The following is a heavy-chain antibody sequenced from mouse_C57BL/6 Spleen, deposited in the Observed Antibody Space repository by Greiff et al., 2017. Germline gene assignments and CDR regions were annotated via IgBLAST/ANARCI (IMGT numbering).Heavy chain of an antibody. CDR2: IYPGDGDT. CDR1: GYAFSSYW. J-gene: IGHJ2*01. CDR3: TRGLDPYFDG. D-gene: IGHD3-1*01. Sequence: QVQLKESGAELVKPGASVKISCKASGYAFSSYWMNWVKQRPGKGLEWIGQIYPGDGDTNYNGKFKGKATLTADKSSSTAYMQLSSLTSEDSAVYFGTRGLDPYFDGWGKGTTLTVSS. V-gene: IGHV1-80*01.